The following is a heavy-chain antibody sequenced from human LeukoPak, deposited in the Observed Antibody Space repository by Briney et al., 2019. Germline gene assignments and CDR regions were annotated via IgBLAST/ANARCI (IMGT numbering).Heavy chain of an antibody. Sequence: PGGSLRLSCAASGFTFSTYWMSWVRQAPGKGLEWVANIKQDGSEKYYVDSVEGRFTISRDNAKNSLYLQMNSLRAEDTAVYYCARETTALVHYYYYYMAVWGKGTTVTVSS. CDR3: ARETTALVHYYYYYMAV. CDR1: GFTFSTYW. CDR2: IKQDGSEK. D-gene: IGHD1-14*01. V-gene: IGHV3-7*01. J-gene: IGHJ6*03.